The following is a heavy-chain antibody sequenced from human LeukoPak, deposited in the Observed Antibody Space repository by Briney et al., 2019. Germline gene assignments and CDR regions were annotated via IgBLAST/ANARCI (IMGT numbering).Heavy chain of an antibody. V-gene: IGHV4-31*03. CDR1: GGSISSGGYY. D-gene: IGHD3-3*01. CDR2: IYYSGST. CDR3: ARTIYYDFWSGQLRDAFDI. Sequence: SETLSLTCTVSGGSISSGGYYWRWIRQHPGKGLEWIGYIYYSGSTNYNPSLKSRVTISVDTSKNQFSLKLSSVTAADTAVYYCARTIYYDFWSGQLRDAFDIWGQGTMVTVS. J-gene: IGHJ3*02.